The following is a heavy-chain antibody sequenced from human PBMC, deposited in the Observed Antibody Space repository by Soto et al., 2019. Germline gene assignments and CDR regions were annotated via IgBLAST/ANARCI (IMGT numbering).Heavy chain of an antibody. J-gene: IGHJ6*02. CDR1: GYTFTSYG. Sequence: QVQLVQSGAEVKKPGASVKVSCKASGYTFTSYGISWVRQAPGQGLEWMGWISAYNGNTNYAQKLQSRVTMTTDTSTSTAYMEVRSLRSDDTAVYDCAREINFIDYDFWSGPIHGYSGMDVWGQGTTVTVSS. D-gene: IGHD3-3*01. CDR3: AREINFIDYDFWSGPIHGYSGMDV. CDR2: ISAYNGNT. V-gene: IGHV1-18*04.